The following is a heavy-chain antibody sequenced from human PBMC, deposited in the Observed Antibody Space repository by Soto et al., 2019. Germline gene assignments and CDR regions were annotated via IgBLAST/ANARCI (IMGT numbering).Heavy chain of an antibody. CDR3: ARGRGFWSGYSTDDDAFDI. Sequence: ASVKVSCKASGYTFTSYGISWVRQARGQGLEWMGWISAYNGNTNYAQKLQGRVTMTTGTSTSTAYMELRSLRSDDTAVYYCARGRGFWSGYSTDDDAFDIWGQGTMVTVSS. CDR2: ISAYNGNT. J-gene: IGHJ3*02. D-gene: IGHD3-3*01. V-gene: IGHV1-18*01. CDR1: GYTFTSYG.